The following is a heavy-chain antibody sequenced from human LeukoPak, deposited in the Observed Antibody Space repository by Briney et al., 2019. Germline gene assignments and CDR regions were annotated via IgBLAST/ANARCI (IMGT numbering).Heavy chain of an antibody. D-gene: IGHD4-17*01. V-gene: IGHV4-34*01. CDR1: GESFSDYY. J-gene: IGHJ4*02. CDR2: ISHTGGA. CDR3: ARDMREEGHYGDYGGADY. Sequence: NPSETLSLICAVSGESFSDYYWDWIRQPPGKGLEWVGEISHTGGANYNPSLKSRVTISVDTSKNQFSLKLSSVTAADTAVYYCARDMREEGHYGDYGGADYWGQGTLVTVSS.